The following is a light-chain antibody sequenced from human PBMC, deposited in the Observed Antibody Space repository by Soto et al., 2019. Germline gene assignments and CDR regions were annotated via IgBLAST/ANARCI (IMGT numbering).Light chain of an antibody. CDR2: GAS. CDR3: QQYNNWPFT. J-gene: IGKJ3*01. Sequence: EIMMTQSPVTLSVSPGERATLSCRASQSVNSNLAWYQQKPGQAPRLLIYGASTRATGIPASFIGNGSGTEFTLTASSLQPEDFAVYYCQQYNNWPFTFGPGNKVDIK. CDR1: QSVNSN. V-gene: IGKV3-15*01.